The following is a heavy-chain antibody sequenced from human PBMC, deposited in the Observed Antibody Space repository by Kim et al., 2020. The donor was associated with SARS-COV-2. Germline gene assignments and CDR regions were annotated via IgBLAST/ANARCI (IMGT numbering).Heavy chain of an antibody. V-gene: IGHV3-23*01. CDR3: AGNYYDPTHYFDY. Sequence: YADSVMGRFTISRDNSNNTRYLQMNSLRAEDTAVYYCAGNYYDPTHYFDYWGQGTLVTVSS. J-gene: IGHJ4*02. D-gene: IGHD3-22*01.